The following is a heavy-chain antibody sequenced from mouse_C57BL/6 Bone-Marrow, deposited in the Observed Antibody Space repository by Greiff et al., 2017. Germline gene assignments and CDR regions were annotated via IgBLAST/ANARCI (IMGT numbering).Heavy chain of an antibody. V-gene: IGHV1-61*01. CDR2: IYPSDSET. D-gene: IGHD2-4*01. J-gene: IGHJ4*01. Sequence: VQLQQPGAELVRPGSSVKLSCKASGYTFTSYWMDWVKQRPGQGLEWIGNIYPSDSETHYNQKFKDKATLTVDKSSSTAYMQLSSLTSEDSAVYYCARFYDYDGGYAMDDWGQGTSVTVSS. CDR1: GYTFTSYW. CDR3: ARFYDYDGGYAMDD.